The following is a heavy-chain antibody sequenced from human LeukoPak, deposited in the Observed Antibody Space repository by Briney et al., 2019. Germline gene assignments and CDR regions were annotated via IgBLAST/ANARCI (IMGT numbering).Heavy chain of an antibody. CDR3: ARDRLHYDSLTGYPAD. CDR1: GFTFSSYA. Sequence: AWGSLRLFCAASGFTFSSYAMSWVRQAPGKGLEWVSAISGSGGSTYYADSVKGRFTISRDNSKNTLYLQMNSLRAEDTAVYYCARDRLHYDSLTGYPADWGQGTLVTVSS. D-gene: IGHD3-9*01. J-gene: IGHJ4*02. CDR2: ISGSGGST. V-gene: IGHV3-23*01.